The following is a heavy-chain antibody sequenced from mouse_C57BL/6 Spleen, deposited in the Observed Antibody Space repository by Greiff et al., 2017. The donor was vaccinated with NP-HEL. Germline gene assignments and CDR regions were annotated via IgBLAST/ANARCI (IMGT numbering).Heavy chain of an antibody. V-gene: IGHV1-82*01. J-gene: IGHJ4*01. Sequence: VKLQESGPELVKPGASVKISCKASGYAFSSSWMNWVKQRPGKGLEWIGRIYPGDGDTNYNGKFKGKATLTADKSSSTAYMQLSSLTSEDSAVYFCARVIYYDYDGAMDYWGQGTSVTVSS. CDR3: ARVIYYDYDGAMDY. D-gene: IGHD2-4*01. CDR2: IYPGDGDT. CDR1: GYAFSSSW.